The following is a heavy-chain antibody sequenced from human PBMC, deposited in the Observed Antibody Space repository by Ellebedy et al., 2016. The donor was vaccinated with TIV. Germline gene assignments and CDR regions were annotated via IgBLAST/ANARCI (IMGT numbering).Heavy chain of an antibody. V-gene: IGHV3-48*01. J-gene: IGHJ4*02. D-gene: IGHD6-19*01. CDR3: ARGGPGWYADY. Sequence: GGSLRLXXAASGFTFSSYSMNWVRQAPGKGLEWVSYISSSSSTIYYADSVKGRFTISRDNAKNSLYLQMNSLRAEDTAVYYCARGGPGWYADYWGQGTLVTVSS. CDR1: GFTFSSYS. CDR2: ISSSSSTI.